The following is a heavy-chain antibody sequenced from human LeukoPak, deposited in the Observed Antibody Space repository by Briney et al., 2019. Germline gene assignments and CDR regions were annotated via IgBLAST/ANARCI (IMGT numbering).Heavy chain of an antibody. D-gene: IGHD6-19*01. Sequence: GGSLRLSCTASGSTVSSNYMSWVRQAPGKGLEWVSVIYSGGSTYYADSVKGRFTISRHNSKNTLYLQMNSLRAEDTAVYYCARGWAVAVFDYWGQGTLVTVSS. CDR1: GSTVSSNY. J-gene: IGHJ4*02. CDR3: ARGWAVAVFDY. CDR2: IYSGGST. V-gene: IGHV3-53*04.